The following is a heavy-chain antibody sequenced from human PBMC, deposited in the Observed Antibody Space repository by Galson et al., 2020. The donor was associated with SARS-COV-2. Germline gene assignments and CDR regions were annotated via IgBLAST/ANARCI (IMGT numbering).Heavy chain of an antibody. CDR2: IIPIFGTA. V-gene: IGHV1-69*13. J-gene: IGHJ4*02. D-gene: IGHD5-12*01. Sequence: SVKVSCKASGGTFSSYAISWVRQAPGQGLEWMGGIIPIFGTANYAQKFQGRVTITADESTSTAYMELSSLRSEDTAVYYCARQGDSGYDLLDYWGQGTLVTVSS. CDR3: ARQGDSGYDLLDY. CDR1: GGTFSSYA.